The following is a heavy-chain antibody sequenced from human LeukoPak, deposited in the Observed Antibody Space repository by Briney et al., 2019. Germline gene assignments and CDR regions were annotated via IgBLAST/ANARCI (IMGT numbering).Heavy chain of an antibody. Sequence: SETLSLTCTVSGGYISSSSYYWGSIRQPPGKGLEWIGSISYTGSTYYNPSLKSRVSISADTSKNQFSLKLSSVTAADTAIYYCARSSGYSYGLPFDYWGQGNLVTVSS. D-gene: IGHD5-18*01. J-gene: IGHJ4*02. CDR1: GGYISSSSYY. CDR3: ARSSGYSYGLPFDY. V-gene: IGHV4-39*01. CDR2: ISYTGST.